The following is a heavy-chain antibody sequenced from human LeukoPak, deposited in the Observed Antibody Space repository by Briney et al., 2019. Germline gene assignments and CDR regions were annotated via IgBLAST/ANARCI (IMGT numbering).Heavy chain of an antibody. CDR1: GFTFSSYS. D-gene: IGHD3-10*01. V-gene: IGHV3-21*01. CDR3: ARDQLKTGSYFDY. Sequence: GGSLRLSCAASGFTFSSYSMNWVRQAPGKGLEWVSSISSSSSYIYYADSVKGRFTISRDNPKNSLYLQMNSLRAEDTAVYYCARDQLKTGSYFDYWGQGTLVTVSS. CDR2: ISSSSSYI. J-gene: IGHJ4*02.